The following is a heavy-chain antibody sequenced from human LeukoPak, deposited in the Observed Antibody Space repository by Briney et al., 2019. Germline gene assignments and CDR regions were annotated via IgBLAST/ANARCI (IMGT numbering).Heavy chain of an antibody. D-gene: IGHD6-19*01. CDR1: GGSFSGYY. J-gene: IGHJ4*02. Sequence: PSETLSLTCAVYGGSFSGYYWTWIRQPPGKGLEWIGEIYHSGSPNYNPSLKSRVTISVDTSKNHFSLKLSSVTAADTAVYYCAREEIAVATDYWGQGTLVTVSS. CDR3: AREEIAVATDY. V-gene: IGHV4-34*01. CDR2: IYHSGSP.